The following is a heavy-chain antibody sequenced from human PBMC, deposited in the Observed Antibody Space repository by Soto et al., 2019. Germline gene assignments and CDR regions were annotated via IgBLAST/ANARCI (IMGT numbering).Heavy chain of an antibody. Sequence: QVQLVQSGAEVKKPGSSVKVSCKASGGTFSSYTISWVRQAPGQGLEWMGRIIPILGIANYAQKFQGRVTITADKSTSTAYMELSSLRSEDTAVYYCAREISWVGELLDHYYYYGMDVWGQGTTVPVSS. CDR2: IIPILGIA. D-gene: IGHD3-10*01. V-gene: IGHV1-69*08. J-gene: IGHJ6*02. CDR1: GGTFSSYT. CDR3: AREISWVGELLDHYYYYGMDV.